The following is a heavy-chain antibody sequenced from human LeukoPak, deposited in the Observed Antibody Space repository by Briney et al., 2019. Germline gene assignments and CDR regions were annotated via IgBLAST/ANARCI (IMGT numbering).Heavy chain of an antibody. V-gene: IGHV4-34*01. D-gene: IGHD3-10*01. J-gene: IGHJ4*02. CDR3: ARGRKKLDYYGSGSYSSSRYYFDY. Sequence: SETLSLTCAVYGGSFSGYYWSWIRQPPGKGLEWIGEINHSGSTNYNPSLKSRVTISVDTSKNQFSLKLSSVTAADTAVYYCARGRKKLDYYGSGSYSSSRYYFDYWGQGTLVTVSS. CDR2: INHSGST. CDR1: GGSFSGYY.